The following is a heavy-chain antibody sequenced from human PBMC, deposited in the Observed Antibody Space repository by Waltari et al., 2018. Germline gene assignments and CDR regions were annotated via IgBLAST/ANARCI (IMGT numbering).Heavy chain of an antibody. CDR3: AKDIVL. D-gene: IGHD6-6*01. V-gene: IGHV3-9*01. CDR1: GFAFAGDA. Sequence: EVQRVESGGGLVEAGRSLRLRCAGSGFAFAGDAMHLVRRAPWKGLEWVSGIRLNNVNIDYADSVRGRFTISRDNAKNSLYLEMTGLRPEDTALYYCAKDIVLWGQGTLVIVSS. CDR2: IRLNNVNI. J-gene: IGHJ4*02.